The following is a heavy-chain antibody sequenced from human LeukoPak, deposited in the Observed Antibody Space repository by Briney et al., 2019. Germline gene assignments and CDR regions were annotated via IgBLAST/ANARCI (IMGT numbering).Heavy chain of an antibody. CDR3: ARGGDLDYFDY. V-gene: IGHV4-61*01. CDR2: SYYSGST. D-gene: IGHD3-10*01. Sequence: PSETLSLTCAVSGYSISSGYYWGWIRQPPGKGLEWIGYSYYSGSTNYNPSLKSRVTISVDTSKNQFSLKLSSVTAADTAVYYCARGGDLDYFDYWGQGTLVTVSS. J-gene: IGHJ4*02. CDR1: GYSISSGYY.